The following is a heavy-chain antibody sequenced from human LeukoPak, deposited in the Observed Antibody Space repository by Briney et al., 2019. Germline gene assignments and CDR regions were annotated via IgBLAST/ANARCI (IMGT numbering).Heavy chain of an antibody. CDR1: GFTFSSYW. D-gene: IGHD3-9*01. CDR3: ARGHYDILTGYPTFDY. CDR2: INSDGSST. Sequence: GGSLRLSCAASGFTFSSYWMHWVRQAPGKGLVWVSRINSDGSSTSYADSVKGRFTISRDNAKYTLYLQMNSLRAEDTAVYYCARGHYDILTGYPTFDYWGQGTLVTVSS. J-gene: IGHJ4*02. V-gene: IGHV3-74*01.